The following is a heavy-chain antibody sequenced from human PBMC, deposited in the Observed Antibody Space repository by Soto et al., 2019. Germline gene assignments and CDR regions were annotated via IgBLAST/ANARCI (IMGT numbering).Heavy chain of an antibody. CDR1: GFTFSSYG. V-gene: IGHV3-33*01. Sequence: QVQLVESGGGVVQPGRSLRLSCAASGFTFSSYGMHWVRQAPGKGLEWVAVIWYDGSNKYYADSVKGRFTISRDNSKNTLDLQMNSLRAEDTAVYYCARVPNRSSLPGWFDPWGQGTLVTVSS. D-gene: IGHD6-13*01. CDR3: ARVPNRSSLPGWFDP. CDR2: IWYDGSNK. J-gene: IGHJ5*02.